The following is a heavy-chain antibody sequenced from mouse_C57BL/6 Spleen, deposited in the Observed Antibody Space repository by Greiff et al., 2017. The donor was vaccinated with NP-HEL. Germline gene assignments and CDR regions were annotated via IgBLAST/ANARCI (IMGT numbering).Heavy chain of an antibody. Sequence: VQLQQSGAELVKPGASVKLSCKASGYTFTSYWMQWVKQRPGQGLEWIGEIDPSDSYTNYNQKFKGKATLTVDTSSSTAYMQLSSLTSEDSAVYYCASTAQATTWFAYWGQGTLVTVSA. J-gene: IGHJ3*01. CDR2: IDPSDSYT. CDR1: GYTFTSYW. D-gene: IGHD3-2*02. V-gene: IGHV1-50*01. CDR3: ASTAQATTWFAY.